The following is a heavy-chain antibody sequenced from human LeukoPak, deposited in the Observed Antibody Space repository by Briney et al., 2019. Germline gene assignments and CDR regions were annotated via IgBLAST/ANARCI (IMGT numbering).Heavy chain of an antibody. D-gene: IGHD2/OR15-2a*01. CDR1: GFTVTSNY. J-gene: IGHJ6*02. CDR2: VYPGGFT. Sequence: PGGSLRLSCAVSGFTVTSNYMSWVRQAPGKGLEGVSVVYPGGFTYHADSVKGRFTISRDTSKNTVYLQMNSLRAEDTAVYYCAIGGVIWRMDVWGQGTTVTVSS. V-gene: IGHV3-66*01. CDR3: AIGGVIWRMDV.